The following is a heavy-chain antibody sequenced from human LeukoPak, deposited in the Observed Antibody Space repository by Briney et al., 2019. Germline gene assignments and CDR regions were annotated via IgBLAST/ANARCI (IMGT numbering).Heavy chain of an antibody. D-gene: IGHD5-18*01. Sequence: ASVKVSCKASGYTFTSYGISGVRQAPGQGLEGMGIINPSGGSTSYAQKFQGRVTMTRDMSTSPFYMELNSLRSEDTAVYYCARDPYVDTAMVGFFDYWGQGTLVTVSS. V-gene: IGHV1-46*01. CDR3: ARDPYVDTAMVGFFDY. CDR1: GYTFTSYG. J-gene: IGHJ4*02. CDR2: INPSGGST.